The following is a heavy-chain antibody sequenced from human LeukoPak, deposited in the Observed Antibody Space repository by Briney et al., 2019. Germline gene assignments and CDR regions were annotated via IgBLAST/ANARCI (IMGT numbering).Heavy chain of an antibody. CDR2: IHFSGST. CDR3: AREGSPMVRGVFDY. V-gene: IGHV4-30-4*01. J-gene: IGHJ4*02. CDR1: GGSISSGDFY. D-gene: IGHD3-10*01. Sequence: SETLSLTCTVSGGSISSGDFYWSWIRQPPGKGLEWIGYIHFSGSTYYNPSLKSRVTISVDTSKNQFSLKLNSVTAADTAVYYCAREGSPMVRGVFDYWGQGTPVTVSS.